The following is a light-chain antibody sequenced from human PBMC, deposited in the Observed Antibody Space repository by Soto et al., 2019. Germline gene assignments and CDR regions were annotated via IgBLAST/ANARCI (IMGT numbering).Light chain of an antibody. CDR3: CSYAGGSTFV. CDR2: EGS. J-gene: IGLJ1*01. CDR1: SSDVGSYNL. Sequence: QSALTQPASVSGSDGQSITISCTGTSSDVGSYNLVSWYQQHPGKAPKLMIYEGSKRPSGVSVRFSGSKSGNTASLTISGLQGEDEADYYCCSYAGGSTFVFGAGTKLT. V-gene: IGLV2-23*01.